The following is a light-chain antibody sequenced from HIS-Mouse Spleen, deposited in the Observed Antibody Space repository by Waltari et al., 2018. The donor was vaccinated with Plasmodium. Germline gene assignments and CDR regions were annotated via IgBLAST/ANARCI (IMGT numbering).Light chain of an antibody. V-gene: IGLV2-23*01. J-gene: IGLJ3*02. CDR2: EGS. Sequence: QSALTQPASVSGSPGQSITISCTGTSSDFGSYNLVSWYQQHPGKAPKLMIYEGSTRPSGVSNRFSGSKSGNTASLTISGLQAEDEADYYCCSYAGSSTNWVFGGGTKLTVL. CDR3: CSYAGSSTNWV. CDR1: SSDFGSYNL.